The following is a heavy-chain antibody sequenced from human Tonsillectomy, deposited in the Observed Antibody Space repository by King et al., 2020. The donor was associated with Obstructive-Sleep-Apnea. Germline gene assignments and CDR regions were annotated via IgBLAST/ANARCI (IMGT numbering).Heavy chain of an antibody. CDR1: GFTFIRNA. J-gene: IGHJ4*02. Sequence: VQRVESGGGLVQPGGSLRLSCAASGFTFIRNAMSWVRQAPGKGLEWVSVVRGNGGSTYYADSVKGRFTTSRDNSKNTLYLQMNSLRAEDTAVYYCAKDRSRFDSSGYDYWGQGTLVTVSS. CDR2: VRGNGGST. CDR3: AKDRSRFDSSGYDY. V-gene: IGHV3-23*04. D-gene: IGHD3-22*01.